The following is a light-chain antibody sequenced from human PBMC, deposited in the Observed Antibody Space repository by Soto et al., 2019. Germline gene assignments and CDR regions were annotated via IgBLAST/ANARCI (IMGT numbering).Light chain of an antibody. CDR3: LLNMHSGFWL. Sequence: QTVVTQDPSFSVSPGGTVTLTCGLSSGSVSTNYYPSWYQQTPGQAPRTLIYNTNTRSSGVPDRFSGSILGNKAALTITGAQADDESSYYCLLNMHSGFWLFGGGTKVTVL. V-gene: IGLV8-61*01. CDR1: SGSVSTNYY. CDR2: NTN. J-gene: IGLJ2*01.